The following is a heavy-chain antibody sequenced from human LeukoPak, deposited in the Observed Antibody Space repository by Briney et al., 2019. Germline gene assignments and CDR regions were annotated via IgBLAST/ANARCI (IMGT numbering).Heavy chain of an antibody. CDR2: IYHSGST. Sequence: SETLSLTCTVSGYSITSAYYWGWIRQPPGKGLEWIGSIYHSGSTYYNPSLKSRVTISVDTSKNQFSLKLSSVTAADTAVYYCARASMKYYNWFDPWGQGALVTVSS. V-gene: IGHV4-38-2*02. CDR1: GYSITSAYY. CDR3: ARASMKYYNWFDP. J-gene: IGHJ5*02. D-gene: IGHD6-6*01.